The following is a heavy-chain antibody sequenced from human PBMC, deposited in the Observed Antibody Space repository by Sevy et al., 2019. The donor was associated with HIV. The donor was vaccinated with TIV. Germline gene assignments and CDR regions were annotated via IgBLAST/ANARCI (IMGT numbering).Heavy chain of an antibody. CDR1: VFTFSGYA. D-gene: IGHD7-27*01. J-gene: IGHJ5*02. Sequence: GGSLRLSCAASVFTFSGYAMSWVRQAPGKGLEWVSLITGSGSKTYYADSVKGRFTISRDNSKNTVNLQMNSLRVEDTAIYYCAKETWGLFDPWGQGILVTVSS. V-gene: IGHV3-23*01. CDR2: ITGSGSKT. CDR3: AKETWGLFDP.